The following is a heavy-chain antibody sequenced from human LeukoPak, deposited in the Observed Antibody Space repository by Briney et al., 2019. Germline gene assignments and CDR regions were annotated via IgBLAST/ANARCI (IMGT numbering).Heavy chain of an antibody. CDR3: AKQALRGIAVAGNFDY. CDR2: ISDSGGST. Sequence: GGSLRLSCAASGFTFSSYAMSWVRQAPGKGLEWVSAISDSGGSTYYADSVKGRFTISRDNSKNTLYLQMNSLRAEDTAVYYCAKQALRGIAVAGNFDYWGQGTLVTVSS. CDR1: GFTFSSYA. D-gene: IGHD6-19*01. V-gene: IGHV3-23*01. J-gene: IGHJ4*02.